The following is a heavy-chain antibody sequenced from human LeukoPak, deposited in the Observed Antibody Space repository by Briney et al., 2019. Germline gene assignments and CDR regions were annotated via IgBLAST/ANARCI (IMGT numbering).Heavy chain of an antibody. CDR3: AKCGVSTLTGYYHPYYFDS. CDR2: LSGSGGFT. Sequence: GSLRLSCAASGFTLTNCAMSWVRQAPGKGLEWVSSLSGSGGFTYYADSVKGWFTISRDNSKNTLYLQMHSLRAEDTAVYYCAKCGVSTLTGYYHPYYFDSWGQGTLVTVSS. J-gene: IGHJ4*02. D-gene: IGHD3-9*01. CDR1: GFTLTNCA. V-gene: IGHV3-23*01.